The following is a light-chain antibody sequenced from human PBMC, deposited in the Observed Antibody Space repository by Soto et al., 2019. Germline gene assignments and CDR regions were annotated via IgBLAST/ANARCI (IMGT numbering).Light chain of an antibody. Sequence: EIVLTQSPGTLSLYPGERATLSCRASQSVSSSSLAWYQHKPGQAPRLLVYGAASRATGIPDRFSGSGSGTDFTLTISRLEPEDLAVYYCQQYGSSPLTFGGGTKVESK. V-gene: IGKV3-20*01. CDR1: QSVSSSS. CDR3: QQYGSSPLT. J-gene: IGKJ4*01. CDR2: GAA.